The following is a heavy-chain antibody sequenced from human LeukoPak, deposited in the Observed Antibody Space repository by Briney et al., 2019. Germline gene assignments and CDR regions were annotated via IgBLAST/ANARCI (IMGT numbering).Heavy chain of an antibody. V-gene: IGHV4-59*08. CDR1: SASVETYY. CDR2: IFYSGST. CDR3: ARHSPFYYDSSGYRAFDI. D-gene: IGHD3-22*01. J-gene: IGHJ3*02. Sequence: SETLSLTCTVSSASVETYYWSWIRQPPGKGLEWIGYIFYSGSTNYNPSLKSRVTISVDTSKNQFSLNLSSVTAADTAVYYCARHSPFYYDSSGYRAFDIWGQGTMVTVSS.